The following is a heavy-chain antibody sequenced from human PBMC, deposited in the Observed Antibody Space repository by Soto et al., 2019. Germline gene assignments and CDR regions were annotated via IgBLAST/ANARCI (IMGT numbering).Heavy chain of an antibody. D-gene: IGHD6-6*01. CDR3: ARTRSFTLGFYYDGMDV. CDR2: IYPGDSDT. CDR1: GYSFASYW. Sequence: PGESLKISCQGSGYSFASYWICWVRQRPGKDLEWMGIIYPGDSDTRYSPSFQGQVTISADKSLRTAYLQWTSLKASDTALYYCARTRSFTLGFYYDGMDVWGQGTTVTVSS. J-gene: IGHJ6*02. V-gene: IGHV5-51*01.